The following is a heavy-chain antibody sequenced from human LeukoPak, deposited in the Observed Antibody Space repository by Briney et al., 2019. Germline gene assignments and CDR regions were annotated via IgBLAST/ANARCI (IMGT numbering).Heavy chain of an antibody. CDR1: GFTFSSYS. V-gene: IGHV3-21*01. CDR3: ARVAYYYDSSGSEDY. CDR2: ISSSSSYI. Sequence: PGGSLRLSCAASGFTFSSYSMNWVRQAPGKGLEWVSSISSSSSYIYYADSVKGRFTISRDNSKNTLYLQMNSLRAEDTAVYYCARVAYYYDSSGSEDYWGQGTLVTVSS. J-gene: IGHJ4*02. D-gene: IGHD3-22*01.